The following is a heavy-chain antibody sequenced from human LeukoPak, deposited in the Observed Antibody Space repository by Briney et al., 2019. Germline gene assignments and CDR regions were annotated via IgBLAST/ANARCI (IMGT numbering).Heavy chain of an antibody. J-gene: IGHJ4*02. CDR2: INTKGET. CDR1: GVSMSAYQ. V-gene: IGHV4-4*09. D-gene: IGHD2-21*01. Sequence: SETLSLTCTVSGVSMSAYQWSWVRQSPEKGLEWIGCINTKGETSYNPSLKSRVATSVDTSKSQFSLRLTSVAAADTAVYYCATSNDAKIAPFDHWGQGAPVTVSS. CDR3: ATSNDAKIAPFDH.